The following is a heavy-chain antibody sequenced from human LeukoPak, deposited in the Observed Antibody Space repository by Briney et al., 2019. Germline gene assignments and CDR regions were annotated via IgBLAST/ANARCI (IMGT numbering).Heavy chain of an antibody. CDR1: GYTFTSYG. D-gene: IGHD2-15*01. J-gene: IGHJ6*02. V-gene: IGHV1-18*01. Sequence: PWASVKVSCKASGYTFTSYGISWVRQAPGQGLEWMGWISAYNGNTNYAQKLQGRVTMTTDTSTSTAYMELRSLRSDDTAVYYCARDPPRIVVVVAATNYYGMDVWGQGTTVTVSS. CDR3: ARDPPRIVVVVAATNYYGMDV. CDR2: ISAYNGNT.